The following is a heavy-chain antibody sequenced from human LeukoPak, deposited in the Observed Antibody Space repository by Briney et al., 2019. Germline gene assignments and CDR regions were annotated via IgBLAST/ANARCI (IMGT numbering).Heavy chain of an antibody. CDR1: GGSISSYY. CDR2: ISYSGST. Sequence: PSETLSLTCTVSGGSISSYYWSWIRQPPGKGLEWIGYISYSGSTNYNPSLKSRVTISVDTSKNQFSLKLSSVTAADTAVYYCARADYYDSSGYYLDGTRSFDYWPQETLVTVSS. V-gene: IGHV4-59*01. D-gene: IGHD3-22*01. J-gene: IGHJ4*02. CDR3: ARADYYDSSGYYLDGTRSFDY.